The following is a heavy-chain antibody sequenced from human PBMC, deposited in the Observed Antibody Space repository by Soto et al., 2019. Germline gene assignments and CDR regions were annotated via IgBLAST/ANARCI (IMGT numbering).Heavy chain of an antibody. Sequence: PGGSLRLSCAASGLTFSHYSMNWVRQAPGKGLEWVSSISGGGSYRYYAESVKGRFTISRDNAKNALDLQMNSLRAEDTAVYYCAKDLRITIFGVVLLYYYMDVWGKGTTVTVSS. CDR3: AKDLRITIFGVVLLYYYMDV. J-gene: IGHJ6*03. D-gene: IGHD3-3*01. CDR2: ISGGGSYR. CDR1: GLTFSHYS. V-gene: IGHV3-21*01.